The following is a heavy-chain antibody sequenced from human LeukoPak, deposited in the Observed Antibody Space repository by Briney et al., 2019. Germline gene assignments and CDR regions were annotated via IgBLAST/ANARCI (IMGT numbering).Heavy chain of an antibody. CDR1: GFTVGDAW. V-gene: IGHV3-15*01. Sequence: PGGSLRLSCAASGFTVGDAWMAWVRQAPGKGLEWVGRIKSKTDGGTTDYAAPVKGRFTISRDDSKNTLYLQMNSLKTEDTAVYYCTTSGGYEDFDYWGQGTLVTVTS. CDR3: TTSGGYEDFDY. J-gene: IGHJ4*02. D-gene: IGHD3-10*01. CDR2: IKSKTDGGTT.